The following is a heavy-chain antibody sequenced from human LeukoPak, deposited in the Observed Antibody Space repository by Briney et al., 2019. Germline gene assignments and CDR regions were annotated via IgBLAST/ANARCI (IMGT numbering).Heavy chain of an antibody. CDR2: IYHSGNT. V-gene: IGHV4-4*02. Sequence: SETLSLTCAVSGDSISSSNWWNWVRQPPGKGLEWIGEIYHSGNTNYNPSLKSRVTMSLDKSKNQFSLKLTSVTAADTAVYYCARDSRQTRFDYWGRGTPVTVSS. CDR3: ARDSRQTRFDY. J-gene: IGHJ4*02. CDR1: GDSISSSNW. D-gene: IGHD2-2*01.